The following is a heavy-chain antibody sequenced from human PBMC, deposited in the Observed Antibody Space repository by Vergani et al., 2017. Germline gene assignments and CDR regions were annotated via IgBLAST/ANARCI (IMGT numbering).Heavy chain of an antibody. CDR2: INPSGGHT. V-gene: IGHV1-46*03. CDR3: ARGDYGILTGYRY. Sequence: QVQVVQSGAEVKKSGASVKVSCKTSGYTFSNYYMHWVRQAPGQGLEWMGIINPSGGHTNYAQKFKGRVTMTRDTYTSTVYMELSSLRSEDTAIYYCARGDYGILTGYRYWGQGTLVTVSA. J-gene: IGHJ4*02. CDR1: GYTFSNYY. D-gene: IGHD3-9*01.